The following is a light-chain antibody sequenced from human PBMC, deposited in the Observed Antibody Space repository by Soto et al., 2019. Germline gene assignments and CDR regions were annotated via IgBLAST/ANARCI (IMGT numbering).Light chain of an antibody. J-gene: IGKJ4*01. V-gene: IGKV3-11*01. CDR3: QQRGT. Sequence: EIVLTQSPATLSLSPGERVTLSCRASQSVSSYLAWYQQKPGQAPRLLIYDVSNRATGIPARFSGSGSGTDFTLTISSLEPEDFAVYYCQQRGTLGGGTKVDIK. CDR1: QSVSSY. CDR2: DVS.